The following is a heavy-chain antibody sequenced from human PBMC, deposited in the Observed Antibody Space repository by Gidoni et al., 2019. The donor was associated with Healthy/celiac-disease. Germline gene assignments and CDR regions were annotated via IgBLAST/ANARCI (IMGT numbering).Heavy chain of an antibody. D-gene: IGHD3-22*01. Sequence: EVQLVESGGGLIQPGGSLIFSCAASGFTVSSNYMSWVRQAPGKGLEWVSVIYSGGSTYYADSVKGRFTISRDNSKNTLYLQMNSLRAEDTAVYYCARGVVVIFNYWYFDLWGRGTLVTVSS. CDR2: IYSGGST. CDR1: GFTVSSNY. V-gene: IGHV3-53*01. CDR3: ARGVVVIFNYWYFDL. J-gene: IGHJ2*01.